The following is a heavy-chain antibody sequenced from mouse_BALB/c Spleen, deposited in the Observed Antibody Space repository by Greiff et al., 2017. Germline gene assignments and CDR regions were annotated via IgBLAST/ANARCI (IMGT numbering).Heavy chain of an antibody. D-gene: IGHD2-4*01. CDR3: ARAGLRLNAMDY. CDR2: IRNKANGYTT. CDR1: GFTFTDYY. Sequence: EVKLMESGGGLVQPGGSLRLSCATSGFTFTDYYMSWVRQPPGKALEWLGFIRNKANGYTTEYSASVKGRFTISRDNSQSILYLQMNTLRAEDSATYYCARAGLRLNAMDYWGQGTSVTVSS. V-gene: IGHV7-3*02. J-gene: IGHJ4*01.